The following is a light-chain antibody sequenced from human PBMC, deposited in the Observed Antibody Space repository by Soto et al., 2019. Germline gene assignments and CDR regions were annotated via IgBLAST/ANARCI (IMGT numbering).Light chain of an antibody. Sequence: QSALTQPPSASGSPGPSVTISCTGTSSDVGGYNYVSWYQQHPGKAPKLMIYEVSKRPSGVPDRFSGSKSVNTASLTVSGLQAEDEADYYCSSYAGSNSWVFGGGTKLTVL. CDR3: SSYAGSNSWV. CDR1: SSDVGGYNY. J-gene: IGLJ3*02. V-gene: IGLV2-8*01. CDR2: EVS.